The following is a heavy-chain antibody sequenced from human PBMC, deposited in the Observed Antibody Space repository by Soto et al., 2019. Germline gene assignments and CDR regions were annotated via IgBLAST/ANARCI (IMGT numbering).Heavy chain of an antibody. CDR2: IYSGGST. Sequence: GGSLRLSCAASGFTVSSNYMSWVRQAPGKGLEWVSVIYSGGSTYYADSVKGRFTISRDNSKNTLYLQMNSLRAEDTAVYYCASERLRWGQDTGLNFDYWGQGTLVTVSS. CDR3: ASERLRWGQDTGLNFDY. CDR1: GFTVSSNY. V-gene: IGHV3-53*01. D-gene: IGHD4-17*01. J-gene: IGHJ4*02.